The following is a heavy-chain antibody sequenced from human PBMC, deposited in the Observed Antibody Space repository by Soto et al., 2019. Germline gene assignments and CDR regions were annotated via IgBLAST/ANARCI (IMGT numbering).Heavy chain of an antibody. V-gene: IGHV4-34*01. Sequence: PSETLSLTCAVYGGSFSGYYWSWIRQPPGKGLEWIGEINHSGSTNYNPSLKSRVTISVDTSKNQFSLKLSSVTAVDTAVYYCASPAAMGTGYYGMDVWGQGTTVTVSS. D-gene: IGHD2-2*01. J-gene: IGHJ6*02. CDR2: INHSGST. CDR1: GGSFSGYY. CDR3: ASPAAMGTGYYGMDV.